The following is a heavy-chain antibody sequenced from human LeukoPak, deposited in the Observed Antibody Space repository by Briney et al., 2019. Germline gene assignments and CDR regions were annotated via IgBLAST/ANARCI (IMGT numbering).Heavy chain of an antibody. CDR2: LNEDGGYT. CDR3: ASARVVEVLATPTALDY. V-gene: IGHV3-23*01. CDR1: GFTFSIYA. Sequence: GGSLRLSCAASGFTFSIYAMSWVRQAPGKGLAWVSGLNEDGGYTYYADSVKGRFTISRDNSENTLYLQMSSLRAEDTAVYYCASARVVEVLATPTALDYWGQGTLVTVSS. D-gene: IGHD2-2*01. J-gene: IGHJ4*02.